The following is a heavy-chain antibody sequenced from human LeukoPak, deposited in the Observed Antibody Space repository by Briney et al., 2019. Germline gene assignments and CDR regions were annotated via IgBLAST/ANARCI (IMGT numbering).Heavy chain of an antibody. CDR3: ASSWSGSLFDY. CDR2: IYYSGST. Sequence: GALRLSCAASGFTFSNYWMSWIRQPPGKGLEWIGSIYYSGSTYYNPSLKSRVTISVDTSKNQFSLKLSSVTAADTAVYYCASSWSGSLFDYWGQGTLVTVSS. D-gene: IGHD3-3*01. V-gene: IGHV4-39*01. CDR1: GFTFSNYW. J-gene: IGHJ4*02.